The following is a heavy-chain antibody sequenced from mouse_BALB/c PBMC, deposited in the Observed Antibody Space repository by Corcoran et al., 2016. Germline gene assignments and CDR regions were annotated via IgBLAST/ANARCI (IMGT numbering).Heavy chain of an antibody. J-gene: IGHJ2*01. CDR1: GYSFTGYY. D-gene: IGHD2-4*01. CDR3: ARDYDYNFDY. CDR2: ISCYNGAT. Sequence: LVKTGASVKISCKSSGYSFTGYYMHWVKQSHGKSLEWIGYISCYNGATSYNQKFKGKATFTVDKSSSTAYMQLNSLTSEDSAVYYCARDYDYNFDYWGQGTTLTVSS. V-gene: IGHV1S34*01.